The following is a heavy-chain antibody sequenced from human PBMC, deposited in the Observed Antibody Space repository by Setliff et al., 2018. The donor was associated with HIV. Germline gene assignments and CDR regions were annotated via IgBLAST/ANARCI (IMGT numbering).Heavy chain of an antibody. V-gene: IGHV4-61*01. CDR2: IHYSGST. CDR1: GGSVSGGSYY. D-gene: IGHD3-22*01. CDR3: ARDYYHISGYWAMAFDL. Sequence: SETLSLTCTVPGGSVSGGSYYWNWIRQPPGKGLGLIGYIHYSGSTKYNPSLKSRLTISIETSKNQFSLKLNSVTAADTAVYYCARDYYHISGYWAMAFDLWGQGTVVTVSS. J-gene: IGHJ3*01.